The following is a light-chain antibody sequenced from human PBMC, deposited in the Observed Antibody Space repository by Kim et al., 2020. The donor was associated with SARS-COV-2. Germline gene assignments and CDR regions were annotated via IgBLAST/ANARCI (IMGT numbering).Light chain of an antibody. CDR2: RNN. CDR1: SSNIGSNY. V-gene: IGLV1-47*01. Sequence: ELTQPPSASGTPGQRVTISCSGSSSNIGSNYVYWYQQLPGTAPKLLIYRNNQWPSGVPDRFSGSKSGTSASLAISGLRSEDEADYYCAAWDDSLSGYVFGTGTKVTVL. CDR3: AAWDDSLSGYV. J-gene: IGLJ1*01.